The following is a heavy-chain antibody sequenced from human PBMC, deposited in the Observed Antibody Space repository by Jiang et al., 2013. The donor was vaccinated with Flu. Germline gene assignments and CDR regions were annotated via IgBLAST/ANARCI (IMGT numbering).Heavy chain of an antibody. CDR2: INHSGRS. Sequence: LLKPSETLSLTCAVYGGSFSAYYWSWIRQSPGKGLEWIGDINHSGRSNYNPSLKSRVTISVDTSKSQFSLKVASVTAADTAVYYCATSLLRFLEWQESDYWGQGTRVTVSS. CDR3: ATSLLRFLEWQESDY. J-gene: IGHJ4*02. V-gene: IGHV4-34*01. CDR1: GGSFSAYY. D-gene: IGHD3-3*01.